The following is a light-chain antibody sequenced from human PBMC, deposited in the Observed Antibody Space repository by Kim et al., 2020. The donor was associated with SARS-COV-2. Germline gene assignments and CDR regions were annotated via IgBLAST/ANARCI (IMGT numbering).Light chain of an antibody. CDR2: DNN. J-gene: IGLJ2*01. V-gene: IGLV1-51*01. Sequence: QKVTISCSGSSSNIGNNYVSWYQQLPGTAPKLLIYDNNKRPSGIPDRFSGSKSGTSATLGITGLQTGDEADYYCGTWDNSLSAGGVFGGGTKLTVL. CDR3: GTWDNSLSAGGV. CDR1: SSNIGNNY.